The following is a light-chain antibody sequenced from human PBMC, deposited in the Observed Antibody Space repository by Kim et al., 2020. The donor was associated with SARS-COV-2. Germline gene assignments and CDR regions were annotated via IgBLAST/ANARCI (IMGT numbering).Light chain of an antibody. V-gene: IGKV3-20*01. J-gene: IGKJ5*01. CDR2: GAS. CDR1: QSVSSNF. CDR3: QQYGSSPPYP. Sequence: EIVLTQSPSTLSLSPGERATLSCRASQSVSSNFFAWYQQRPGQAPRLLIYGASSRATGIPDRFSGSGSGTDFTLTISRLESEDFAVYYCQQYGSSPPYPFGQGTRLEIK.